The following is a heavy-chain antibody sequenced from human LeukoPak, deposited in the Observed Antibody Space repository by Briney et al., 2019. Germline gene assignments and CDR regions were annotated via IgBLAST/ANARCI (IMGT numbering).Heavy chain of an antibody. CDR2: IYSSGST. CDR1: GGSINGYY. J-gene: IGHJ4*02. CDR3: ARHGGVEMADFDY. Sequence: SETLSLTCTVSGGSINGYYWSWIRQPPGKGLEWIGYIYSSGSTNYNPSLKSRVTISIDTSKNQVSLKLSSVTAADTAVYYCARHGGVEMADFDYWGQGTLVTVSS. V-gene: IGHV4-59*08. D-gene: IGHD5-24*01.